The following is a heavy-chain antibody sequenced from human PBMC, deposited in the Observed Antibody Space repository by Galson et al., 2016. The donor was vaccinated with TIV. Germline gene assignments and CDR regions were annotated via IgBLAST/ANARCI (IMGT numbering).Heavy chain of an antibody. CDR1: GYTFTNYN. Sequence: SVKVSCKASGYTFTNYNINWVRQAPGKGLEWMGWINPKTFNIGSAQKFRGRLTMTRDTSISTAYMELRSLKSEDTAIYYCATFSGARGIFDYWGQGTLVTVSS. D-gene: IGHD2-15*01. CDR2: INPKTFNI. V-gene: IGHV1-8*01. CDR3: ATFSGARGIFDY. J-gene: IGHJ4*02.